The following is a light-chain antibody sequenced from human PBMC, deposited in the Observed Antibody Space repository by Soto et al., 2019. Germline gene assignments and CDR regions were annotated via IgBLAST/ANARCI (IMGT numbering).Light chain of an antibody. CDR2: KAI. CDR3: QRYNDYPYV. J-gene: IGKJ2*01. V-gene: IGKV1-5*03. Sequence: DIQMTQSPSTSPPSVEDTVPIAGRASLRFTTWLACYQQKPGKAPKLQIYKAINLQSGVPSSFSGSGSGTEFTLTISSLQPDDFATYYCQRYNDYPYVFGQGTKLDMK. CDR1: LRFTTW.